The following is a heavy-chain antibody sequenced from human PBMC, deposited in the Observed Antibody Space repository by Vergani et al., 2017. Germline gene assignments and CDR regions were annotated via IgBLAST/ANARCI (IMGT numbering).Heavy chain of an antibody. J-gene: IGHJ4*02. D-gene: IGHD2-8*01. V-gene: IGHV4-34*01. CDR3: AREGYCTNGVCFTLFDV. CDR2: IRHDGIT. Sequence: QAQLQQWGAGLLKPSETLSLTCAIYGGSFNDYWWTWIRQPPAKGLEWIGEIRHDGITHYSSTPTSRVTISIDPYTHQFSLNLRSVTAADTAVYYCAREGYCTNGVCFTLFDVWGQGALVTVSS. CDR1: GGSFNDYW.